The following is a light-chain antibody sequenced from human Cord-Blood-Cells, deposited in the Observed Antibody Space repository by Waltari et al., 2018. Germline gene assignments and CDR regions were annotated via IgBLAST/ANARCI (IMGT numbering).Light chain of an antibody. J-gene: IGKJ4*01. CDR2: WAS. CDR3: QQYYSTPLT. V-gene: IGKV4-1*01. Sequence: DIVMTQSPASLAVSLGERATINCKSRQSVLYSSNNKNYLAWYQQNPGQPPKLLIYWASTRKSGVPDRFSGSGSGTDFTLTISSLQAEDVAVYYCQQYYSTPLTFGGGTKVEIK. CDR1: QSVLYSSNNKNY.